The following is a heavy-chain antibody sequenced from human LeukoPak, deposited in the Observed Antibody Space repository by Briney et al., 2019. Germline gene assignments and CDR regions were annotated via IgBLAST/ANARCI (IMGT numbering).Heavy chain of an antibody. J-gene: IGHJ4*02. V-gene: IGHV3-23*01. Sequence: PGGSLRLSCAASGFTFSSYGMHWVRQAPGKGLEWVSAISNTGRSTYYADSVKGRFTISRDNSKNTVFLQINSLRAEDTAVYYCAKGIEYSSSWTFDYWGQGTLVTVSS. CDR1: GFTFSSYG. CDR2: ISNTGRST. CDR3: AKGIEYSSSWTFDY. D-gene: IGHD6-13*01.